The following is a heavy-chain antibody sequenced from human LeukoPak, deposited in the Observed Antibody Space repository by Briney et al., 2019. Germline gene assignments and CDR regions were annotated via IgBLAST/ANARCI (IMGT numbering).Heavy chain of an antibody. CDR1: GFTFSSYW. Sequence: GGALRVSCAASGFTFSSYWMSGGRQSPGKGVEWVANIKKDGSEKYSVDSVKGRFTTSRNNAKPSLYLQMNSLRAADTAGHYRARDRSGVTGYTYGRGIDYWGQGTLVTVS. V-gene: IGHV3-7*01. CDR2: IKKDGSEK. D-gene: IGHD5-18*01. J-gene: IGHJ4*02. CDR3: ARDRSGVTGYTYGRGIDY.